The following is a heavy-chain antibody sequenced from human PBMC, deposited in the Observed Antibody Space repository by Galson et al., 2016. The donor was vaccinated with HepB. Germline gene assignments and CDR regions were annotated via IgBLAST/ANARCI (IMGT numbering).Heavy chain of an antibody. CDR2: IYYSGNT. V-gene: IGHV4-59*01. D-gene: IGHD1-26*01. CDR1: GGSISTYY. Sequence: LSLTCTVSGGSISTYYWIWIRQPPGKGLEWIGYIYYSGNTNYNPSLKSRVTISIDTSKNQFSLKPSSVTAADTAVYYCARGIYSGNYLDYWGQGTLVTVSS. CDR3: ARGIYSGNYLDY. J-gene: IGHJ4*02.